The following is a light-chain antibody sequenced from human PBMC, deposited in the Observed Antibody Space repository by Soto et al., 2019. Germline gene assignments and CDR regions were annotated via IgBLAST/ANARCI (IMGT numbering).Light chain of an antibody. Sequence: QSALTQSPSASGSPGQSVTISCTGTSRDIGGYDYVSWYQQHPGKAPKLIVYEVNKRPSGVHDRFSGSKSGYTASLTVSGLQAEDEADYFCSSYAGSTNFYVFGTGTKVTVL. V-gene: IGLV2-8*01. CDR3: SSYAGSTNFYV. J-gene: IGLJ1*01. CDR1: SRDIGGYDY. CDR2: EVN.